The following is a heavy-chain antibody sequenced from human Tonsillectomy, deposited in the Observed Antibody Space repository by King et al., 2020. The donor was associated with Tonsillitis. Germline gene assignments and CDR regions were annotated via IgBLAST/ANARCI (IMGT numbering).Heavy chain of an antibody. J-gene: IGHJ4*02. CDR1: GFTFSNYG. CDR3: AKLVFSSSPLSY. Sequence: VQLVESGGGVVQPGGSLRLSCAASGFTFSNYGIHWARQAPGKGLEWVAVISYDGNNTYYADSVKGRFTISRDNSNNTLYLQMNSLRPEDTAVYWCAKLVFSSSPLSYWGQGTLVIVSS. CDR2: ISYDGNNT. D-gene: IGHD6-6*01. V-gene: IGHV3-30*18.